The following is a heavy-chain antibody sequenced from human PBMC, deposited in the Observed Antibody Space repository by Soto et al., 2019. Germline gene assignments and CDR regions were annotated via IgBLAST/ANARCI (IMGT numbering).Heavy chain of an antibody. J-gene: IGHJ6*02. V-gene: IGHV3-23*01. D-gene: IGHD3-3*01. Sequence: GGSLRLSCAASGFTFSSYAMSWVRQAPGKGLEWVSAISGSGGSTYYADSVKGRFTISRDNSKNTLYLQMNSLRAEDTAVYYCAKDRPKRITIFGVVRNYGMDVWGQGTTVTVSS. CDR2: ISGSGGST. CDR1: GFTFSSYA. CDR3: AKDRPKRITIFGVVRNYGMDV.